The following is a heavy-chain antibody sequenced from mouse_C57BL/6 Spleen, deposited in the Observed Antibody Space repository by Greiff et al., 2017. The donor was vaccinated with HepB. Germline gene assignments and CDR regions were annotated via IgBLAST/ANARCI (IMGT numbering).Heavy chain of an antibody. CDR3: ARNRTVFDY. CDR2: IYPGDGDT. CDR1: GYAFSSSW. Sequence: VQLQQSGPELVKPGASVKISCKASGYAFSSSWMNWVKQRPGKGLEWIGRIYPGDGDTNYNGKFKGKATLTADKSSSTAYMQLSSLTSEDSAVYFCARNRTVFDYWGQGTTLTVSS. J-gene: IGHJ2*01. V-gene: IGHV1-82*01. D-gene: IGHD4-1*01.